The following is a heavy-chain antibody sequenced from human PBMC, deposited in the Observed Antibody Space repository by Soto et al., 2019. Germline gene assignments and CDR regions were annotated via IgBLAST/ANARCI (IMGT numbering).Heavy chain of an antibody. D-gene: IGHD2-2*01. CDR2: ISYDGSNK. J-gene: IGHJ6*02. Sequence: PGGSLRLSCAASGFTFSSYAMHWVRQAPGKGLEWVAVISYDGSNKYYADSVKGRFTISRDNSKNTLYLQMNSLRAEDTAVYYCARERVLSEVPAARPFYYYYGMDVWGQGTKVTVYS. CDR3: ARERVLSEVPAARPFYYYYGMDV. CDR1: GFTFSSYA. V-gene: IGHV3-30-3*01.